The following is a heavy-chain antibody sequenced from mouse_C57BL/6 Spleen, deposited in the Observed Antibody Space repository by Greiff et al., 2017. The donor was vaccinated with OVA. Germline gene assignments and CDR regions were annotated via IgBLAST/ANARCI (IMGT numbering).Heavy chain of an antibody. J-gene: IGHJ2*01. CDR1: GYTFTSYW. D-gene: IGHD4-1*01. V-gene: IGHV1-69*01. Sequence: QVQLQQPGAELVMPGASVKLSCKASGYTFTSYWMHWVKQRPGQGLEWIGEIDPSDSYTNYNQKFNGKSTLTVDKSSSTAYMQLSSLTSEDSAVYYCARRRETGPFDYWGQGTTLTVSS. CDR3: ARRRETGPFDY. CDR2: IDPSDSYT.